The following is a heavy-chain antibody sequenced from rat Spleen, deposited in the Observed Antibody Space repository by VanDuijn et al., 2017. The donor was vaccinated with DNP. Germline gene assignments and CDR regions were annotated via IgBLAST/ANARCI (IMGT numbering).Heavy chain of an antibody. J-gene: IGHJ4*01. V-gene: IGHV5-7*01. CDR3: ARHRTISPYYYDMDA. Sequence: EVQLVESGGGLVQPGRSLKLSCAASGFTFSDYYMAWVRQAPTKGLEWVTTISFDGSATSYRDSVKGRFTVSRDNAQSTLYLQMDSLRSEDTATYYCARHRTISPYYYDMDAWGQGASVTVSS. CDR1: GFTFSDYY. CDR2: ISFDGSAT.